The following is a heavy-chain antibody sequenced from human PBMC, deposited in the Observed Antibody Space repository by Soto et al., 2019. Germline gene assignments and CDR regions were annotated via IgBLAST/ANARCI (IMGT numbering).Heavy chain of an antibody. D-gene: IGHD3-3*01. Sequence: SVKVSCKGSGGTFSSCAISWVRQAPGQGLEWMGGIIPIFGTANYAQKFQGRVTITADESTSTAYMELSSLRSQDTAVYYCARAGTXYDFWSGSSYYYYGMDVGGQGTTVTVSS. CDR2: IIPIFGTA. CDR1: GGTFSSCA. CDR3: ARAGTXYDFWSGSSYYYYGMDV. V-gene: IGHV1-69*13. J-gene: IGHJ6*02.